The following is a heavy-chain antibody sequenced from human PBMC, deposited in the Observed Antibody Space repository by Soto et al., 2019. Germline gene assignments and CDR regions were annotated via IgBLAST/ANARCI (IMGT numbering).Heavy chain of an antibody. CDR1: GYTFTSYY. D-gene: IGHD4-4*01. Sequence: QVQLVQSGAEVKKPGASVKVSCKASGYTFTSYYMHWVRQAPGQGLEWMGIINPTSGGTHYAQKFPGRVTMTTDTSTSTVYMELSSLRSEDTAVYYCARGMTTVTSDAFDIWGQGTMVTVSS. CDR3: ARGMTTVTSDAFDI. CDR2: INPTSGGT. J-gene: IGHJ3*02. V-gene: IGHV1-46*01.